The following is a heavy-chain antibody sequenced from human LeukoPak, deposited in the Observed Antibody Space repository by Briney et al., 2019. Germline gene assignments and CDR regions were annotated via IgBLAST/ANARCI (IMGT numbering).Heavy chain of an antibody. CDR1: GDSISSYY. Sequence: PSETLSLTCTVSGDSISSYYWSWIRQPPGKGPEWIGYIYTSGGTNYIPSLKGRVTISIDTSKNQFSLKLSSVTAADSAVYYCARITRLSTSPDRYYLDYWGQGTLVTVSS. CDR3: ARITRLSTSPDRYYLDY. CDR2: IYTSGGT. J-gene: IGHJ4*02. V-gene: IGHV4-4*09. D-gene: IGHD6-6*01.